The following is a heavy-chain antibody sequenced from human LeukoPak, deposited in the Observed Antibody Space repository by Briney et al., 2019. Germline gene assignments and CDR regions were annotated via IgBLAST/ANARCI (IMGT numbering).Heavy chain of an antibody. Sequence: GSLRLSCAASGFTFDDYGMSWVRQAPGKGLEWVANIKQDGSEKYYVDSVKGRFTISRDNAKNPLYLQMNSLRAEDTAVYYCARPDTLYDSSGYAWDYWGQGTLVTVSS. CDR1: GFTFDDYG. J-gene: IGHJ4*02. CDR2: IKQDGSEK. D-gene: IGHD3-22*01. CDR3: ARPDTLYDSSGYAWDY. V-gene: IGHV3-7*01.